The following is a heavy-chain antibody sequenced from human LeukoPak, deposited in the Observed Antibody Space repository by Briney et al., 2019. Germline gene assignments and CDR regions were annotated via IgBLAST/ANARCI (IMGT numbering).Heavy chain of an antibody. Sequence: PGGSLRLSCAASGFTFSSYAMSWVRQAPGKGLEWVSAISGSGGTTYYADSVKGRFAISRDNSKNTLYLQMNSLRAEDTAVYYCAKGSGSYYNGIDYWGQGTLVTVSS. CDR3: AKGSGSYYNGIDY. J-gene: IGHJ4*02. D-gene: IGHD3-10*01. CDR2: ISGSGGTT. V-gene: IGHV3-23*01. CDR1: GFTFSSYA.